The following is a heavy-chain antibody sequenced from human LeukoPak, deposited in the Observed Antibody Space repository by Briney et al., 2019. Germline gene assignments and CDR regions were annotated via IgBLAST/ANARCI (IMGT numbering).Heavy chain of an antibody. J-gene: IGHJ4*02. D-gene: IGHD5-18*01. CDR2: IKQDGSEK. CDR3: AREVYSYGHRPYYFDY. V-gene: IGHV3-7*03. CDR1: GFTFSSYW. Sequence: GGSLRLSCAASGFTFSSYWMSWVRQAPGKGLEWVANIKQDGSEKYYVDSVKGRFTISRDNAKNSLYLQMNSLRAEDTAVYYCAREVYSYGHRPYYFDYWGQGTLVTVSS.